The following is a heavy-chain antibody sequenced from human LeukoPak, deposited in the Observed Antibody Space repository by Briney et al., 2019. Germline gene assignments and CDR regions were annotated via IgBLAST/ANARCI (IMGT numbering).Heavy chain of an antibody. J-gene: IGHJ5*02. Sequence: PSETLSLTCAVSGGSISSSNWWSWVRQPPGKGLEWIGEISHSGTTNYNPSLKSRVTISVDTSKNQFSLKLSSVTAADTAAYYCARSRAPRLTYFYGSGSEFDPWGQGTLVTVSS. V-gene: IGHV4-4*02. CDR2: ISHSGTT. CDR3: ARSRAPRLTYFYGSGSEFDP. CDR1: GGSISSSNW. D-gene: IGHD3-10*01.